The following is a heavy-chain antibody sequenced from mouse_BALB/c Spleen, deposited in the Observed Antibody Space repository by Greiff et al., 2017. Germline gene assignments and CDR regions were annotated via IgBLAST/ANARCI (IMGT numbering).Heavy chain of an antibody. CDR3: ARKLGYYYAMDY. Sequence: QVQLKQSGAELMKPGASVKISCKATGYTFSSYWIEWVKQRPGHGLEWIGEILPGSGSTNYNEKFKGKATFTADTSSNTAYMQLSSLTSEDSAVYYCARKLGYYYAMDYWGQGTSVTVSS. J-gene: IGHJ4*01. CDR1: GYTFSSYW. D-gene: IGHD2-2*01. V-gene: IGHV1-9*01. CDR2: ILPGSGST.